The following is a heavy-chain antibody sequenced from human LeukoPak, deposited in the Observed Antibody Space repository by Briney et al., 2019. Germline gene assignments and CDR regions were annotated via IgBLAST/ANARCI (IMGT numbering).Heavy chain of an antibody. Sequence: SVKVSCKASGYTFTGYYMHWVRQAPGQGLEWMGWINPNSGGTIYAQKFQGRVTMTEDTSTGTAYMELSSLRSEDTAVYYCATVLAQYSSSWYWFDPWGQGTLVTVSS. V-gene: IGHV1-2*02. CDR3: ATVLAQYSSSWYWFDP. CDR2: INPNSGGT. CDR1: GYTFTGYY. J-gene: IGHJ5*02. D-gene: IGHD6-13*01.